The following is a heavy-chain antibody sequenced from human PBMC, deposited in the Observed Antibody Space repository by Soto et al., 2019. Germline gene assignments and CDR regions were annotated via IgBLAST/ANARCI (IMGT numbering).Heavy chain of an antibody. CDR2: ISSSSSTI. D-gene: IGHD3-10*01. J-gene: IGHJ6*03. CDR1: GFTFSGYT. CDR3: ARESNLQERYYGSGTSYYYYYYMDV. V-gene: IGHV3-48*01. Sequence: CAASGFTFSGYTMNWVRQAQGKGLEWVSYISSSSSTIYYADSVKGRFTISRDNAKNSLYLQMNSLRAEDTAVYYCARESNLQERYYGSGTSYYYYYYMDVWGKGTTVTVSS.